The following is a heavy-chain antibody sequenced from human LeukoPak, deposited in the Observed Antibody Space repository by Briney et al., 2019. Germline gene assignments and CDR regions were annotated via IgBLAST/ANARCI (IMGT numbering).Heavy chain of an antibody. CDR2: ISSSSSYI. Sequence: GGSLRLSCAASGFDVGRSYMTWVRQAPGKGLEWVSSISSSSSYIYYADSVKGRFTISRDNAKNSLYLQMNSLRAEDTAVYYCARDGGYSSGWYGPRWFDPWGQGTLVTVSS. V-gene: IGHV3-21*01. CDR3: ARDGGYSSGWYGPRWFDP. CDR1: GFDVGRSY. D-gene: IGHD6-19*01. J-gene: IGHJ5*02.